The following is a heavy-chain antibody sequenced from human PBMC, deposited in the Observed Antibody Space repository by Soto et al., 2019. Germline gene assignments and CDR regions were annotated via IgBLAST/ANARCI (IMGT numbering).Heavy chain of an antibody. CDR2: IYPGDSDT. V-gene: IGHV5-51*01. CDR3: ARSVVSGPRGIYYLHYSMDV. Sequence: PGESLNISCKGSGYSFTSYWIGWVRQMPGKGLEWMGIIYPGDSDTRYSPSFQGQVTISADKSISTAYLQWSSLKASDTAMYYCARSVVSGPRGIYYLHYSMDVWGKAKTIT. J-gene: IGHJ6*04. D-gene: IGHD3-22*01. CDR1: GYSFTSYW.